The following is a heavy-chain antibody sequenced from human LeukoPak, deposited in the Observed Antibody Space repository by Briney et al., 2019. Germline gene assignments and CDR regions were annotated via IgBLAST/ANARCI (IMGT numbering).Heavy chain of an antibody. J-gene: IGHJ3*02. CDR2: ISSSSSTI. V-gene: IGHV3-48*01. Sequence: GGSLRLSCAASGFTFSSYGMTWVRQAPGKGLEWVSYISSSSSTIYYADSVKGRFTISRDNAKNSLYLQLNSLRAEDTAVYYCARGSPGSAFDIWGQGTMVTVSS. D-gene: IGHD1-26*01. CDR3: ARGSPGSAFDI. CDR1: GFTFSSYG.